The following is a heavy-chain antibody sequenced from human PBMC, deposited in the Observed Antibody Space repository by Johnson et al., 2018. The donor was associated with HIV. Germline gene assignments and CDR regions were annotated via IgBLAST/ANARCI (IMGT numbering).Heavy chain of an antibody. Sequence: QVQLVESGGGVVQSGRSLRLSCSASGFTFSSYAIHWVRQAPGKGLEWVAVISYDGSNKDYADSVKGRFTISRDNYKNTLYLQMNSLRAEDTAVYYRARDSLAHDAFDIWGQGTMVTVSS. J-gene: IGHJ3*02. V-gene: IGHV3-30*04. CDR2: ISYDGSNK. CDR3: ARDSLAHDAFDI. CDR1: GFTFSSYA.